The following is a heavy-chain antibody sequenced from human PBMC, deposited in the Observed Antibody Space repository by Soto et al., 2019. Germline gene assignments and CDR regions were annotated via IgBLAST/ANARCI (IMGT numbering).Heavy chain of an antibody. J-gene: IGHJ1*01. CDR2: ISGGGSTT. CDR3: ARDQAAGGTISRYFQE. V-gene: IGHV3-23*01. Sequence: PGGSLRLSCEASGFTFSSYAMSWVRQAPGKGLEWVSGISGGGSTTYYADSVKGRFTISRDNSKNTLYLQVNSLRAEDTAVYYCARDQAAGGTISRYFQEWGQGTLVTVSS. CDR1: GFTFSSYA. D-gene: IGHD6-13*01.